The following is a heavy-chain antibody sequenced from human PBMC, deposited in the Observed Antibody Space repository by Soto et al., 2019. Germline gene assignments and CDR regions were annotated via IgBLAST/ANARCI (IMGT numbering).Heavy chain of an antibody. Sequence: SETLSLTCTVSGGSISSSNYYWGWIRQPPGKGLEWIGSIYYIGSTYYNPSLKSRVTISVDTSKNQFSLKLSSVTAADTAVYYCARLPRTYCSRTSCYTNAFDIWGQGTMVTVSS. CDR1: GGSISSSNYY. V-gene: IGHV4-39*01. J-gene: IGHJ3*02. D-gene: IGHD2-2*02. CDR2: IYYIGST. CDR3: ARLPRTYCSRTSCYTNAFDI.